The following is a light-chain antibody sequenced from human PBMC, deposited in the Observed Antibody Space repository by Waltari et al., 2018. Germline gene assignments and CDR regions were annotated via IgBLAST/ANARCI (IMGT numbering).Light chain of an antibody. J-gene: IGLJ2*01. CDR3: QSYDHTLSASV. CDR2: DTT. Sequence: SVLTQPPSVSGAPGQRVTISCTGSTSNIGARFDVHWYQQLPGPAPKLLIYDTTNRPSGVPDRFSGSRSGTSASLAISGLQPEDEADYYCQSYDHTLSASVFGGGTKLTVL. V-gene: IGLV1-40*01. CDR1: TSNIGARFD.